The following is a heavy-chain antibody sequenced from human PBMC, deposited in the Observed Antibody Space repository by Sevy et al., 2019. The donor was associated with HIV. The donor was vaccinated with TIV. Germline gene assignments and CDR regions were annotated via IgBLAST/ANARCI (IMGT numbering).Heavy chain of an antibody. CDR2: IVVGSGNT. V-gene: IGHV1-58*02. J-gene: IGHJ5*02. CDR1: GFTFTSSA. Sequence: ASVKVSCKASGFTFTSSAMLWVRQARGQRLEWIGWIVVGSGNTNYAQKFQERVTITRDMSISTAYMELSSLRSEDTAVYYCAAGPYCISTSCYPNWFDPWGQGTLVTVSS. CDR3: AAGPYCISTSCYPNWFDP. D-gene: IGHD2-2*01.